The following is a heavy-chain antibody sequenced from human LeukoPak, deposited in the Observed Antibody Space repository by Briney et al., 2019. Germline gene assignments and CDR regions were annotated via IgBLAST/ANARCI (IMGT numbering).Heavy chain of an antibody. J-gene: IGHJ4*02. D-gene: IGHD6-19*01. CDR2: IKSKTDGGTT. CDR1: GFTFSNAW. Sequence: PGGSLRLSCAASGFTFSNAWMSWVRQAPGKGLEWVGRIKSKTDGGTTDYAAPVKGRFTISRDDSKNTLYLQMNSLKTEDIAVYYCTPSIAVAGPFDYWGQGTLVTVSS. V-gene: IGHV3-15*01. CDR3: TPSIAVAGPFDY.